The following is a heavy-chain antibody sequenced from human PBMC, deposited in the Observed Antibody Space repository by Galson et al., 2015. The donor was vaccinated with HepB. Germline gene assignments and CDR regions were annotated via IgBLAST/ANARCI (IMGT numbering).Heavy chain of an antibody. CDR3: AHRSPQSANWDSNCFDY. Sequence: PALVKPTQTLTLTCSFSGFSLTSRPVGVGWIRQPPGKALEWLAVIYWDDDKRYSPSLKNRLTITKDTSKNQVVLTMTNMDPVDTGTYYCAHRSPQSANWDSNCFDYWSPGTLVTVSS. J-gene: IGHJ4*02. D-gene: IGHD7-27*01. CDR2: IYWDDDK. CDR1: GFSLTSRPVG. V-gene: IGHV2-5*02.